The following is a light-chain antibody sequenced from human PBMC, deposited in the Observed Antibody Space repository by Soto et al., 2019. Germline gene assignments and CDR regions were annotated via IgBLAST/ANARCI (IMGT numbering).Light chain of an antibody. Sequence: EIVLTQSPATLSLSPGERATLSCRASQSVSSYLAWYQQKPGQAPRLLIYDASNRATGIPARFSGRGSGTDSTLTISSLEPEAFDVYYSRQRSNWPLYTFGQGTKLEIK. CDR1: QSVSSY. CDR3: RQRSNWPLYT. CDR2: DAS. J-gene: IGKJ2*01. V-gene: IGKV3-11*01.